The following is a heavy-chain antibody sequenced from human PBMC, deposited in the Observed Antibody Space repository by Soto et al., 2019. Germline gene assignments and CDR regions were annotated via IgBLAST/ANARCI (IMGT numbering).Heavy chain of an antibody. CDR1: GFTFSSYA. J-gene: IGHJ4*02. CDR2: ISYDGSNK. Sequence: GGSLRLSCAASGFTFSSYAMRRVRQAPGKGLEWVAVISYDGSNKYYADSVKGRFTISRDNSKNTLYLQMNSLRAEDTAVYYCARDPGIDGYDLNYFDYWGQGTLVTVSS. V-gene: IGHV3-30-3*01. CDR3: ARDPGIDGYDLNYFDY. D-gene: IGHD5-12*01.